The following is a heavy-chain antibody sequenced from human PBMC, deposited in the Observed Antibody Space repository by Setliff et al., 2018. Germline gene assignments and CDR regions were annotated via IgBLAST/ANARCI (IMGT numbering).Heavy chain of an antibody. CDR2: TYSSGST. CDR3: ARARYCSGGRCYWTWLDS. D-gene: IGHD2-15*01. CDR1: GGPINSDRYY. V-gene: IGHV4-39*01. J-gene: IGHJ5*01. Sequence: PSETLSLTCTVSGGPINSDRYYWGWIRQPPGKGLEWIGSTYSSGSTYYNPSLKSRVTISVDTSQNQFSLKLSSVTAADTAVYYCARARYCSGGRCYWTWLDSWAQGTLVTVSS.